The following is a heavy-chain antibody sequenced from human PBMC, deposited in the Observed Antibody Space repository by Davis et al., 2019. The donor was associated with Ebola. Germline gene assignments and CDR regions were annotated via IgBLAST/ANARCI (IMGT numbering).Heavy chain of an antibody. CDR3: ARGPQKKYYDSSGYYTYYFDY. CDR1: GYIFATYW. CDR2: IYPGDSDS. D-gene: IGHD3-22*01. Sequence: GESLKISCQASGYIFATYWFGWVRQMPGKGLEWMGIIYPGDSDSRYSPSFQGQVSISADKSISTAYLHWSSLKASDTAIYYCARGPQKKYYDSSGYYTYYFDYWGQGTLVTVSS. V-gene: IGHV5-51*01. J-gene: IGHJ4*02.